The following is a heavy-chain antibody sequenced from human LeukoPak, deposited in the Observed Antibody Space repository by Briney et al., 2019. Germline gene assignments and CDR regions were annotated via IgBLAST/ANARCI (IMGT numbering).Heavy chain of an antibody. CDR1: GYTFTSYD. CDR3: ARVYNWKYGGMDV. Sequence: ASVKVSCKASGYTFTSYDINWVRQATGQGLEWMGWINPNSGGANYAQKFQGRVTMTRDTSIRTAYMELSRLRSDDTAVYYCARVYNWKYGGMDVWGQGTTVTVSS. J-gene: IGHJ6*02. CDR2: INPNSGGA. V-gene: IGHV1-2*02. D-gene: IGHD1-7*01.